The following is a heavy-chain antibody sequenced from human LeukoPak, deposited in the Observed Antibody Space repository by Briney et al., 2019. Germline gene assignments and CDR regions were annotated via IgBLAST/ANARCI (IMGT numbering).Heavy chain of an antibody. CDR2: ISFDGNIK. Sequence: GGSLRLSCAASGFTFSSYAMHWVRQAPGKGLEWVAIISFDGNIKYYADSVKGRFTISRDNSKNKLFLQMNSLKTDDTAVYYCARGAAAGHDYWGQGSLVTVSS. D-gene: IGHD6-13*01. CDR3: ARGAAAGHDY. J-gene: IGHJ4*02. CDR1: GFTFSSYA. V-gene: IGHV3-30-3*01.